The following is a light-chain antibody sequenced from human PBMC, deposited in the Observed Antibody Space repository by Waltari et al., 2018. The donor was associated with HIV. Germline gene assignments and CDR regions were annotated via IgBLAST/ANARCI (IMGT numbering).Light chain of an antibody. CDR1: SSDVGDYNY. CDR2: DVS. CDR3: SSYTSSSTRV. J-gene: IGLJ1*01. V-gene: IGLV2-14*01. Sequence: QSALTQPASVSGSPGQSLTISRTGTSSDVGDYNYVSWSQQHPGKAPKLIIYDVSNRPSGVSNRFSGSKSGNTASLTISGLQTEDEADYYCSSYTSSSTRVFGTGTKVTVL.